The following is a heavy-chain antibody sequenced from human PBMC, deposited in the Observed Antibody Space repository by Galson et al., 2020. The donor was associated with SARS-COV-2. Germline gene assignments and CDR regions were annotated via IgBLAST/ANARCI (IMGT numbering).Heavy chain of an antibody. CDR1: GGSIITNDYF. V-gene: IGHV4-39*01. D-gene: IGHD2-2*02. J-gene: IGHJ4*02. CDR3: ATLTAAAAIYFDF. CDR2: MYYTGGA. Sequence: SETLSLTCTVSGGSIITNDYFWGWIRQPPGKGLQWIGHMYYTGGAFYDPSLKSRVTISVDTSKSQFSLKVTSVTAADTAVYYCATLTAAAAIYFDFWGQGTLVTVSS.